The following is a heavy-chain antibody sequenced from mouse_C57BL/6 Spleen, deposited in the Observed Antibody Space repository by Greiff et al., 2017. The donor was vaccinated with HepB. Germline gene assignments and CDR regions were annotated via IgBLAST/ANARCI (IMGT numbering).Heavy chain of an antibody. Sequence: QVTLKESGPGILQPSQTLSLTCSFSGFSLSTFGMGVGWIRQPSGKGLEWLAHIWWDDDKYYNPALKSRLTISKDTSKNQVFLKIANVDTADTATYYCARFYYYGSSHYWYFDVWGTGTTVTVSS. V-gene: IGHV8-8*01. CDR3: ARFYYYGSSHYWYFDV. J-gene: IGHJ1*03. CDR2: IWWDDDK. D-gene: IGHD1-1*01. CDR1: GFSLSTFGMG.